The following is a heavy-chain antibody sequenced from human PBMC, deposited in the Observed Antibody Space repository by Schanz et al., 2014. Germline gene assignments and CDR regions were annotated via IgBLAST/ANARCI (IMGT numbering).Heavy chain of an antibody. CDR2: IKSKTDGEKT. D-gene: IGHD6-13*01. CDR3: ATASSPVREAGAGSSFHL. V-gene: IGHV3-15*01. CDR1: TSIFNHAW. Sequence: VQLVESGGGVVQPGRSLRLSCAASTSIFNHAWMSWVRQAPGKGLEWLGRIKSKTDGEKTDYAAPVKGRFSISRDDSQSTLYLQMNSLKIEDTAVYYCATASSPVREAGAGSSFHLWGQGTLVTVSP. J-gene: IGHJ5*02.